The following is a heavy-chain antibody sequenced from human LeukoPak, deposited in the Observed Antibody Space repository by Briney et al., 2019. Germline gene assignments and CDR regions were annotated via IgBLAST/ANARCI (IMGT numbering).Heavy chain of an antibody. J-gene: IGHJ1*01. V-gene: IGHV3-7*01. CDR3: ATYSSSNGREFQY. Sequence: PGGSLRLFCEGSGFTFSNYWMSWVRQAPGKGLEWVANIQQHGSETYYGDSVKGRFTISRDNAKNSLYLQMNSLRAEDTAVYYCATYSSSNGREFQYWGQGTLVTVSS. CDR2: IQQHGSET. CDR1: GFTFSNYW. D-gene: IGHD2-2*01.